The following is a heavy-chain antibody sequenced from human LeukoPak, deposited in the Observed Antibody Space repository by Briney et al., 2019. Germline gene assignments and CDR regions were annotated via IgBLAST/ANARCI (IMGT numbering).Heavy chain of an antibody. CDR2: IYTSGST. V-gene: IGHV4-39*07. J-gene: IGHJ5*02. CDR1: GDSISTSNSY. CDR3: ARDRYYYDSSGYMWFDP. D-gene: IGHD3-22*01. Sequence: PSETLSLTCTASGDSISTSNSYWGWVRQPPGKGLEWIGRIYTSGSTNYNPSLKSRVTMSVDTSKNQFSLKLSSVTAADPAVYYCARDRYYYDSSGYMWFDPWGQGTLVTVSS.